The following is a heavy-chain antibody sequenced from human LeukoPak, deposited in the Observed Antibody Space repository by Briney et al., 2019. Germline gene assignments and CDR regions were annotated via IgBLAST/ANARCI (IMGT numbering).Heavy chain of an antibody. CDR2: ITSSGSHI. V-gene: IGHV3-21*01. CDR1: GFTFSDYN. CDR3: AKTSDY. Sequence: GGSLRLSCAASGFTFSDYNMNWVRQAPGKGLEWVSSITSSGSHIYYADSVRGRFTISRDNAKNSLYLLMNSLRAEDTAVYYCAKTSDYWGQGTLVTVSS. J-gene: IGHJ4*02. D-gene: IGHD1-14*01.